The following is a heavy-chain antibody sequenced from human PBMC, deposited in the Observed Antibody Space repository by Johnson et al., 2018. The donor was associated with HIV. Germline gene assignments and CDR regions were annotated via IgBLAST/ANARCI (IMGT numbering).Heavy chain of an antibody. CDR3: AREASYSSSSWSHYAFDI. Sequence: VQLVESGGGLVQPRGSLRLSCAASGFTFSSYAMSWVRQAPGKGLKWVSVIYSGGSTYYADSVKGRFTISRDNSKNTLYLQMNSLRAEDTAVYYCAREASYSSSSWSHYAFDIWGQGTMVTVSS. D-gene: IGHD6-6*01. CDR2: IYSGGST. V-gene: IGHV3-66*01. J-gene: IGHJ3*02. CDR1: GFTFSSYA.